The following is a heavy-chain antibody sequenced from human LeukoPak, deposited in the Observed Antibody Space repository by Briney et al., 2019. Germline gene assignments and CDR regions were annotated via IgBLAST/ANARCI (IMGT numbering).Heavy chain of an antibody. CDR1: GFTFSSYS. CDR3: AGVGTVVTPGFDY. Sequence: GGSLRLSRAASGFTFSSYSMNWVRQAPGKGLEWVSSISSSSYIYYADSVKGRFTISRDNAKNSLYLQMNSLRAEDTAVYYCAGVGTVVTPGFDYWGQGTLVTVSS. D-gene: IGHD4-23*01. CDR2: ISSSSYI. J-gene: IGHJ4*02. V-gene: IGHV3-21*01.